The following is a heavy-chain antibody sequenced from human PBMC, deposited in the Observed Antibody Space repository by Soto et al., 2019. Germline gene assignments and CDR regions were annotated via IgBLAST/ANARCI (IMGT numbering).Heavy chain of an antibody. CDR3: ARASGHIYATLHGPFDH. CDR2: ISYDGSNK. J-gene: IGHJ4*02. CDR1: GFTFSSYG. Sequence: GSLRLSCAASGFTFSSYGMHWVRQAPGKGLEWVAVISYDGSNKYYADSVKGRFTISRDNSMNMLYLQMHGLRTEDTAIFYCARASGHIYATLHGPFDHWGQGALVTVSS. D-gene: IGHD2-8*01. V-gene: IGHV3-30*03.